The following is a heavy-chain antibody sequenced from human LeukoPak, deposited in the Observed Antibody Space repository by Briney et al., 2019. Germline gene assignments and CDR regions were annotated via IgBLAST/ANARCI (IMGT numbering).Heavy chain of an antibody. CDR3: ARGTETTIWGAFDI. V-gene: IGHV3-21*01. CDR2: ISSSSSYI. D-gene: IGHD4-17*01. CDR1: GFTFSSYS. Sequence: GGSLRLSCAASGFTFSSYSMNWVRQAPGKGLEWVSSISSSSSYIYYADSVKGRFTISRDNAKNSLYLQMNSLRAEDTAVYYCARGTETTIWGAFDIWGQGTMVTVSS. J-gene: IGHJ3*02.